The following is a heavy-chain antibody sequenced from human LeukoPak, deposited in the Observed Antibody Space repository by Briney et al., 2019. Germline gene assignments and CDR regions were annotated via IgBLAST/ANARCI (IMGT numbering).Heavy chain of an antibody. CDR1: GFTFSSSG. Sequence: GGSLRLSCAASGFTFSSSGMHWVRQAPVKGLEWVAFISYDGTNKFYADSVKGRFTISSDNSKNTLYMQMNSLRAEDTAVYYCARGKYSNGWYYFDYWGQGTLVTVSS. J-gene: IGHJ4*02. D-gene: IGHD6-13*01. CDR2: ISYDGTNK. CDR3: ARGKYSNGWYYFDY. V-gene: IGHV3-33*01.